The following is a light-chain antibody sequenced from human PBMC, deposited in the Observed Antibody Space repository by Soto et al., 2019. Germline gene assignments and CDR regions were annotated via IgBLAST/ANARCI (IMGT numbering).Light chain of an antibody. Sequence: DIQMTQSPSSLSASVGDRVTITCRASQSISSYLNWYQQKPGKAPKLLIYAASSLQSGIPSRFSGSGSGTVFPLTISSLQPEDFATYYCQHSYSTPPTKLTFGGGTKVEIK. V-gene: IGKV1-39*01. CDR3: QHSYSTPPTKLT. CDR2: AAS. J-gene: IGKJ4*01. CDR1: QSISSY.